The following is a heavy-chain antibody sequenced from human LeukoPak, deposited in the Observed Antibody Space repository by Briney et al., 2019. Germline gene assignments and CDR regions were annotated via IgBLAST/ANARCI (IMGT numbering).Heavy chain of an antibody. D-gene: IGHD3-16*01. CDR1: GGAFSSYA. V-gene: IGHV1-69*01. CDR3: ACGYEDQNAFDI. CDR2: IIPIFGTA. J-gene: IGHJ3*02. Sequence: GSSVKVSCKASGGAFSSYAFSWVRQAPGQGLEWMGGIIPIFGTANYAQKFQGRVTITADESTSTAYMELSSLRSEDTAVYYCACGYEDQNAFDIWGQGTMVTVSS.